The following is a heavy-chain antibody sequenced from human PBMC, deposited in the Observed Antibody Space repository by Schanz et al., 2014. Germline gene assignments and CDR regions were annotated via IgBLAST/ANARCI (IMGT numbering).Heavy chain of an antibody. CDR3: AREGLGADY. D-gene: IGHD3-16*01. Sequence: QVQLVESGGGLVKPGGSLRLSCAASGFRFRDYYMRWIRQAPGKGLEWISKISDSGRTIVYADSMKGRFTISRDNAKNSLYLQVNRLRAEDTAVYYCAREGLGADYWGQGTLVTVSS. V-gene: IGHV3-11*01. J-gene: IGHJ4*02. CDR1: GFRFRDYY. CDR2: ISDSGRTI.